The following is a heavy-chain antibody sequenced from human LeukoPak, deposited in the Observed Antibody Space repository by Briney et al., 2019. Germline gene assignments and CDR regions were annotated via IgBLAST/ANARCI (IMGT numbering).Heavy chain of an antibody. CDR2: INHSGST. Sequence: KPSETLSLTCTVSGGSISSGGYYWSWIRQPPGKGLEWIGEINHSGSTNYNPSLKSRVTISVDTSKNQFSLKLSSVTAADTAVYYCARGGYRGRSSRSYFDYWGQGTLVTVSS. CDR1: GGSISSGGYY. D-gene: IGHD6-6*01. CDR3: ARGGYRGRSSRSYFDY. V-gene: IGHV4-39*07. J-gene: IGHJ4*02.